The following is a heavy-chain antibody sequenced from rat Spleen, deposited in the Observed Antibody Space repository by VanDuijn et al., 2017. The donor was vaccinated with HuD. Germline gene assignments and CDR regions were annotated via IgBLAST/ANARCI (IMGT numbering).Heavy chain of an antibody. CDR2: ISYSGST. D-gene: IGHD1-2*01. Sequence: EVQLQESGPGLVKPSQSLSLTCSVTTYSITSNYWGWIRKFPGNKMEWIGHISYSGSTSYNPSLKSRISIHRDTSKNQFFLQLNSVTTEDTATYYCSSWAYSSYIYVVYFAFWVPGTMVTVSS. CDR3: SSWAYSSYIYVVYFAF. CDR1: TYSITSNY. V-gene: IGHV3-1*01. J-gene: IGHJ1*01.